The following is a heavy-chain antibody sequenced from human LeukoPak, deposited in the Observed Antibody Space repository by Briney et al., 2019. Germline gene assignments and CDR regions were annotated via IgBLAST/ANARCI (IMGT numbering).Heavy chain of an antibody. V-gene: IGHV4-4*07. CDR3: ARDRFGDLNYFDY. J-gene: IGHJ4*02. CDR1: GGSISSYF. CDR2: IYTSGST. D-gene: IGHD3-3*01. Sequence: SETLSLTCTVSGGSISSYFWSWIRQPAGKGLEWIGRIYTSGSTNYNPSLKSRVTISADKSTNQFSLKLSSVTAADTAVYYCARDRFGDLNYFDYWGQGTLITVSS.